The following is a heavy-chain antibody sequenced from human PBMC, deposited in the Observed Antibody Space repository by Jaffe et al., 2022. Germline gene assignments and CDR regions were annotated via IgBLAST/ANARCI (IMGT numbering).Heavy chain of an antibody. J-gene: IGHJ3*02. CDR2: INPSGGST. CDR3: AFEMATVPGAFDI. V-gene: IGHV1-46*03. CDR1: GYTFTSYY. Sequence: QVQLVQSGAEVKKPGASVKVSCKASGYTFTSYYMHWVRQAPGQGLEWMGIINPSGGSTSYAQKFQGRVTMTRDTSTSTVYMELSSLRSEDTAVYYCAFEMATVPGAFDIWGQGTMVTVSS. D-gene: IGHD4-4*01.